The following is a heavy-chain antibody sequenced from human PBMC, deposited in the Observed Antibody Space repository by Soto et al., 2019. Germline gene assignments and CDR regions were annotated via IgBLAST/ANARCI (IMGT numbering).Heavy chain of an antibody. CDR2: ISTSST. V-gene: IGHV3-48*01. CDR3: ARDSSYAFDI. CDR1: GFTFSSYS. J-gene: IGHJ3*02. Sequence: EVQLVESGGGLVQPGGSLRLSCTASGFTFSSYSMNWVRQAPGKGLEWVSYISTSSTYYADSVRGRFTISRDNAKNSLYLQMNSLRAEDTAVYYCARDSSYAFDIWGQGTMVTVSS.